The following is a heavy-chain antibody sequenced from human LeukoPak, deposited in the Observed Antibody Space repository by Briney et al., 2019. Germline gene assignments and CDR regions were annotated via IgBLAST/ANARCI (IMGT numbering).Heavy chain of an antibody. CDR3: ARVVAAVALRGYHYVDV. CDR1: GFTVSSRS. CDR2: IYSGEVT. J-gene: IGHJ6*03. V-gene: IGHV3-53*01. Sequence: GGSLRLSCAASGFTVSSRSMNWVRQAPGKGLECVSIIYSGEVTSYADSVKGRFTISRDSGTNTLFLQMDNLRADDTAVYYCARVVAAVALRGYHYVDVWGKGTTVTVSS. D-gene: IGHD5-12*01.